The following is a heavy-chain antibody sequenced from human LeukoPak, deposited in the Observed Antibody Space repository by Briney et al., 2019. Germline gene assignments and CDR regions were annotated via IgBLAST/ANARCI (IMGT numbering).Heavy chain of an antibody. Sequence: GGSLRLSCAASGFTFSSYWMHWVRQVPGKGLVWVSCINSDGSSTSYADSVKGRFTISRDNAKNTLYLQMNSLRAEDTAVYYCARAYCSSTSCYSVNYWGQGTLVTVS. CDR3: ARAYCSSTSCYSVNY. J-gene: IGHJ4*02. CDR1: GFTFSSYW. D-gene: IGHD2-2*02. CDR2: INSDGSST. V-gene: IGHV3-74*01.